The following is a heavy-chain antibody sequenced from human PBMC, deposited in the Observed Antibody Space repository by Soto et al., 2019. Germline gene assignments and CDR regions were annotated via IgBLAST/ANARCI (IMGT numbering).Heavy chain of an antibody. CDR3: ARGPLNYDILTGQGMDV. D-gene: IGHD3-9*01. V-gene: IGHV4-59*01. CDR1: GGFISSYY. Sequence: SETLSLTCTVSGGFISSYYWSWIRQPPGKGLEWIAYIHYSGSTDYNPSLKSRVTISVDTSKNQFSLRLSSVTAADTAVYFCARGPLNYDILTGQGMDVWGPGTTVTVSS. J-gene: IGHJ6*02. CDR2: IHYSGST.